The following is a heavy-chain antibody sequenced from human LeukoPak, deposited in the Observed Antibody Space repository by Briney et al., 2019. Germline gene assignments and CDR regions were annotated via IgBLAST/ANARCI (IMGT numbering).Heavy chain of an antibody. J-gene: IGHJ4*02. CDR1: GFTVSSNY. CDR3: AKETGSSSWYNYFDY. D-gene: IGHD6-13*01. V-gene: IGHV3-66*01. CDR2: IYSGGST. Sequence: GGSLRLSCAASGFTVSSNYMSWVRQAPGKGLEWVSVIYSGGSTYYADSVKGRFTISRDNSKNTLYLQMNSLRAEDTAVYYCAKETGSSSWYNYFDYWGQGTLVTVSS.